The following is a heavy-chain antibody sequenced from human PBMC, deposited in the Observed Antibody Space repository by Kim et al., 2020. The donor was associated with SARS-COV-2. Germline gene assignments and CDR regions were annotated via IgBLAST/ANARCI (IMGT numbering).Heavy chain of an antibody. D-gene: IGHD2-21*01. V-gene: IGHV3-15*01. CDR3: TTSLDWDY. CDR2: GGTT. Sequence: GGTTDYAAPVKGRFTISRDDSKNTLYLQMNSLKTEDTAVYYCTTSLDWDYWGQGTLVTVSS. J-gene: IGHJ4*02.